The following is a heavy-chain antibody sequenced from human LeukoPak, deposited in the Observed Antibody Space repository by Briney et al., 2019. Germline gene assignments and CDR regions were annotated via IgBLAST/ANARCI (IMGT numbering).Heavy chain of an antibody. CDR2: ISSSSSYI. Sequence: GGSLRLSCAASGFTFSSYSMNWVRQAPGKGLEWVSSISSSSSYIYYADSVKGRFTISRDNAKNSRYLQMNSLRAEDTAVYYCARSSSAHWDYWGQGTLVTVSS. J-gene: IGHJ4*02. D-gene: IGHD3-22*01. V-gene: IGHV3-21*01. CDR3: ARSSSAHWDY. CDR1: GFTFSSYS.